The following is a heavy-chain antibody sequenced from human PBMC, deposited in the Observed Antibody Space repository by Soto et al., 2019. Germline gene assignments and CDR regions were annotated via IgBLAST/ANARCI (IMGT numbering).Heavy chain of an antibody. J-gene: IGHJ4*02. CDR1: GFTFSSYA. V-gene: IGHV3-23*01. D-gene: IGHD5-12*01. CDR3: ARGPSPGAGYERIDY. Sequence: EVQLLESGGGLVQPGGSLRLSCAASGFTFSSYAMSWVRQAPGKGLEWVSGIIGSGGSTYYADSVRGRFTISRDNSTNTLYLQTNSLRPDDTAVYFCARGPSPGAGYERIDYWGQGTLVTVSS. CDR2: IIGSGGST.